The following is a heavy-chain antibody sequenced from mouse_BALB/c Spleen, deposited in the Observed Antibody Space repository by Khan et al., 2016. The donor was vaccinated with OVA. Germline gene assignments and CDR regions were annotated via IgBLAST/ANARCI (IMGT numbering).Heavy chain of an antibody. CDR2: IATGSGST. Sequence: DLVKPGASVTLSCKASGYTFTSYWINWLKQRPGQGLEWIGHIATGSGSTYYNEMFKGLATMTLDTSSSPVYIQLNSLSSEDAALYFCARSDYYGSSLYAMDYWGQGTSVTVSS. V-gene: IGHV1S41*01. CDR3: ARSDYYGSSLYAMDY. D-gene: IGHD1-1*01. J-gene: IGHJ4*01. CDR1: GYTFTSYW.